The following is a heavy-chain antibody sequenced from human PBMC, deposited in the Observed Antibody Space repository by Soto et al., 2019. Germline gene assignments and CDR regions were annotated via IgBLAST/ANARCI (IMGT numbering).Heavy chain of an antibody. CDR1: GFTFSTYW. CDR3: XRDRGRGVECFGTCYSSYFDP. V-gene: IGHV3-7*01. Sequence: EVQLVESGGGLVQPGGSLRLSCAASGFTFSTYWMSWVRQAPGKGLEWVANIKEDGSAKSYVDSVKGRFTISRDNAKNSLYLQMNSLRAEDTAVYHCXRDRGRGVECFGTCYSSYFDPWGQGTLVTVSS. D-gene: IGHD2-15*01. J-gene: IGHJ5*02. CDR2: IKEDGSAK.